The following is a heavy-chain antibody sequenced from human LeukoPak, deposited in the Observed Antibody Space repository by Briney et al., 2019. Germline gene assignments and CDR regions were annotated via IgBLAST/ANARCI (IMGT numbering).Heavy chain of an antibody. J-gene: IGHJ3*02. V-gene: IGHV3-30-3*01. CDR1: GFTFSSYA. D-gene: IGHD5-12*01. Sequence: GGSLRLSCAASGFTFSSYAMHWVRQAPGKGLEWVAVISYDGSNKYYADSVKGRFTISRDNSKNTLYLQMNSLRAEDTAVYYCARDLATIVDIWGQGTMVTVSS. CDR3: ARDLATIVDI. CDR2: ISYDGSNK.